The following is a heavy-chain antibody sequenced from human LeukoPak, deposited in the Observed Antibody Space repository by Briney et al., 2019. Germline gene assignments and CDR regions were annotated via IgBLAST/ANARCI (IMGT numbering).Heavy chain of an antibody. CDR3: AGHGMVVVPAANRGYYFDY. Sequence: GASVKVSCKASGGTFSSYAISWVRQAPGQGLEWMGGIIPIFGTANYAQKFQGRVTITTDESTSTAYMELSSLRSEDTAVYYCAGHGMVVVPAANRGYYFDYWGQGTLVTVSS. V-gene: IGHV1-69*05. D-gene: IGHD2-2*01. CDR1: GGTFSSYA. J-gene: IGHJ4*02. CDR2: IIPIFGTA.